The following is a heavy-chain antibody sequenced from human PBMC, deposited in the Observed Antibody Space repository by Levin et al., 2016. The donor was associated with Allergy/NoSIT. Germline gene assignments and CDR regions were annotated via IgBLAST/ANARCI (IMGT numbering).Heavy chain of an antibody. CDR1: GYSITSVYN. CDR3: VTTMWFGIYPDY. V-gene: IGHV4-38-2*01. Sequence: SETLSLTCAVSGYSITSVYNWGWIRQPPGKGLDWIGSIYRTGNTYYNPSLRSRVTISVDMSKNQVSLELSSVTAADTAVYHCVTTMWFGIYPDYWGQGTLVTVSS. D-gene: IGHD3-10*01. CDR2: IYRTGNT. J-gene: IGHJ4*02.